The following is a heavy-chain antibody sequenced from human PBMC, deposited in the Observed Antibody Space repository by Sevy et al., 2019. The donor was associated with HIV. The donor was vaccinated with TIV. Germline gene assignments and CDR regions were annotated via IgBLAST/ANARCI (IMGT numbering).Heavy chain of an antibody. CDR2: IYPGDSDT. CDR1: GYRFTSYW. D-gene: IGHD1-26*01. V-gene: IGHV5-51*01. Sequence: HGESLKISCKVSGYRFTSYWIAWVRQMPGRGLECMGIIYPGDSDTKYSPSFEGQVTFSVDKSISTAYLQWSSLKHSDTAMYYCARRAPGLDYWGQGTLVTVSS. J-gene: IGHJ4*02. CDR3: ARRAPGLDY.